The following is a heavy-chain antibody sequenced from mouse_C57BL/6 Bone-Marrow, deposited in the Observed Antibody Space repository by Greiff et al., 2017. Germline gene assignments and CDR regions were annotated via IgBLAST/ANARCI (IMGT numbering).Heavy chain of an antibody. J-gene: IGHJ4*01. V-gene: IGHV2-5*01. D-gene: IGHD2-4*01. CDR2: IWRGGST. CDR1: GFSLTSYG. Sequence: VKLVESGPGLVQPSQSLSITCTVSGFSLTSYGVHWVRQSPGKGLEWLGVIWRGGSTDYNAAFMSRLSITKDNSKSQVFFKMNSLQADDTAIYYCAKPLYYDYGYYAMDYWGQGTSVTVSS. CDR3: AKPLYYDYGYYAMDY.